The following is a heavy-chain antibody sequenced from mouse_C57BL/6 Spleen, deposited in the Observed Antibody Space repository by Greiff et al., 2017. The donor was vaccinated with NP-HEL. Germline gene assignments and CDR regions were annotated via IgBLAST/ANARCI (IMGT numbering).Heavy chain of an antibody. J-gene: IGHJ4*01. D-gene: IGHD2-3*01. CDR2: ISSGGSYT. V-gene: IGHV5-6*01. Sequence: EVQLVESGGDLVKPGGSLKLSCAASGFTFSSYGMSWVRQTPDKRLEWVATISSGGSYTYYPDSVKGRFTISRDNAKNTLYLQMSSLKSEDTAMYYCARQDGYYGDYAMDYWGQGTSVTVSS. CDR3: ARQDGYYGDYAMDY. CDR1: GFTFSSYG.